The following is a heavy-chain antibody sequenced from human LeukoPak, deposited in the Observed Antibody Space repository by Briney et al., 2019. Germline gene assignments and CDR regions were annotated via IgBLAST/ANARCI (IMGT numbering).Heavy chain of an antibody. Sequence: PGGSQRLSCAASGFTVSSNYMSWVRQAPGKGLEWVAVISYDGSNKYYADSVKGRFTISRDNSKNTLYLQMNSLRAEDTAVYYCARDRSAFDIWGQGTMVTVSS. CDR2: ISYDGSNK. J-gene: IGHJ3*02. CDR1: GFTVSSNY. V-gene: IGHV3-30-3*01. CDR3: ARDRSAFDI.